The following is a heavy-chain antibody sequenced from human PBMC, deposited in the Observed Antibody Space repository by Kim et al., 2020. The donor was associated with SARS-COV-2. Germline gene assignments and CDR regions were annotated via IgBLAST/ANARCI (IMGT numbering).Heavy chain of an antibody. CDR1: GGSISSSSYY. CDR3: ASHPYYSSSWYDGGY. J-gene: IGHJ4*02. CDR2: IYYSGST. D-gene: IGHD6-13*01. Sequence: SETLYLTCTVSGGSISSSSYYWGWIRQPPGKGLERIGSIYYSGSTYYNPSLKSRVTISVDTSKNQFSLKLSSVTAADTAVYYCASHPYYSSSWYDGGYWGQGTLVTVSS. V-gene: IGHV4-39*01.